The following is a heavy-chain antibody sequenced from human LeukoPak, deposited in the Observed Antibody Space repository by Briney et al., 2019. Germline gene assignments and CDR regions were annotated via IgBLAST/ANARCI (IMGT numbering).Heavy chain of an antibody. CDR1: GDSITSYY. D-gene: IGHD5-12*01. J-gene: IGHJ5*02. Sequence: SERLSLACTVSGDSITSYYCSWIRQPPGNGREWIGYIYYNENTNYNPSLQSRVTISVDPSKNHFSLTLSSVTAADTAVYYCARGPLYSGYPPWGLGTLVTVS. CDR2: IYYNENT. CDR3: ARGPLYSGYPP. V-gene: IGHV4-59*01.